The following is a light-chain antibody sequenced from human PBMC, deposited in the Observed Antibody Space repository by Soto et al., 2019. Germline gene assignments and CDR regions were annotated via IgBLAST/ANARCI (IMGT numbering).Light chain of an antibody. CDR3: QQSYNTPRT. V-gene: IGKV1-39*01. J-gene: IGKJ1*01. CDR1: QSISSF. Sequence: DIKMSLSLSSLSAYVGDRVTITCRASQSISSFLNWYQQKPGKAPKLLIYAASTLQNEVPSRFSGSGSGTDFTLIISSLQPEDFATYYCQQSYNTPRTFGQGSMVDIK. CDR2: AAS.